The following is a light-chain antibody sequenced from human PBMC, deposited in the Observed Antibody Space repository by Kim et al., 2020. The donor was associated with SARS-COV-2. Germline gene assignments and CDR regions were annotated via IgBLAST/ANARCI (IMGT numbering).Light chain of an antibody. V-gene: IGKV1-39*01. CDR3: QQSYSSPWT. CDR1: QTITDY. J-gene: IGKJ1*01. Sequence: ASVGDRVTITCRASQTITDYVNWYQHKPGEAPRVLIYGASSLQTGVPSRFSGSGSGTVFTLTISSLHPEDFATYYCQQSYSSPWTFGQGTKVDIK. CDR2: GAS.